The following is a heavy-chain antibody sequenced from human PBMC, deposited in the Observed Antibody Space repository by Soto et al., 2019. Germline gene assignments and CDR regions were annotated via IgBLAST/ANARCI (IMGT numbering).Heavy chain of an antibody. J-gene: IGHJ6*03. CDR3: ASLLHCSGGSCPFPYYYYYMDV. CDR1: GGSISSYY. Sequence: SETLSLTCTVSGGSISSYYWSWIRQPPGKGLEWIGYIYYSGSTNYNPSLKSRVTISVDTSKNQFSLKLSSVTAADTAVYYCASLLHCSGGSCPFPYYYYYMDVWGKGTTVTVSS. D-gene: IGHD2-15*01. V-gene: IGHV4-59*08. CDR2: IYYSGST.